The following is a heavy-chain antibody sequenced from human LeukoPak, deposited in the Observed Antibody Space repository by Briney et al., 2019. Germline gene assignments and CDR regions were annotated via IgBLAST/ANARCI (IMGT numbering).Heavy chain of an antibody. CDR2: ISPGDSDT. Sequence: GESLKISGVGSGYSFTSYSIGWVCEMPGKGLWCVGSISPGDSDTRYTPSFKGQVTISADKSISTASLQWSSLKASDTAMYYCARLMPQWGLDYWGQGTLVTVSS. CDR3: ARLMPQWGLDY. CDR1: GYSFTSYS. J-gene: IGHJ4*02. V-gene: IGHV5-51*01. D-gene: IGHD1-26*01.